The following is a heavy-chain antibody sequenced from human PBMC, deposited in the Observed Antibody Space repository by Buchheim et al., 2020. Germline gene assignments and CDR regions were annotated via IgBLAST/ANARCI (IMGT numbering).Heavy chain of an antibody. CDR3: ARIKFDFPGGGYGMDV. CDR2: IYYGGST. CDR1: GGSISNNDSYY. J-gene: IGHJ6*02. Sequence: QRQLQESGPGLVKPSETLSLTCTVSGGSISNNDSYYWGWIRQPPGKGLEWIGSIYYGGSTYYNPSLKSRVTISVDTSKNQFSLKLSSVTAADTAVYYCARIKFDFPGGGYGMDVWGQGTT. V-gene: IGHV4-39*07. D-gene: IGHD3-3*01.